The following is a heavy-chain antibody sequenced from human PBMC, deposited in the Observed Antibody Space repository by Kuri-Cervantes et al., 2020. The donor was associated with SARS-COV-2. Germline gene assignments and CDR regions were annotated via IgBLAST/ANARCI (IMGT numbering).Heavy chain of an antibody. D-gene: IGHD1-7*01. J-gene: IGHJ4*02. CDR1: GDTFTRYG. V-gene: IGHV1-18*04. CDR3: AKVPGDGYNWNYSPLFDY. CDR2: ISAYNGNT. Sequence: ASVKVSCKASGDTFTRYGISGVRQAPGQGLEGMGWISAYNGNTNYAQKFQSRVTMTTDTSTSTAYMELRSLRSDDAAVFYCAKVPGDGYNWNYSPLFDYWGQGTLVTVSS.